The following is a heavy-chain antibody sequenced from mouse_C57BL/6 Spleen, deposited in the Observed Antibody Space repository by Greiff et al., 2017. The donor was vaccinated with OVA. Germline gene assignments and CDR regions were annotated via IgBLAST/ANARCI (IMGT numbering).Heavy chain of an antibody. CDR1: GFTFSDAW. D-gene: IGHD1-1*01. CDR2: ISNKANTHAT. J-gene: IGHJ1*03. CDR3: TRGSSYGWYFDV. V-gene: IGHV6-6*01. Sequence: EVKLVESGGGLVQPGGSMTLSCAASGFTFSDAWMDWVRQSPETGLAWVAEISNKANTHATYYAESVKGRFTLSRDDSKSSGYLQMNSVRAEDTGIYYCTRGSSYGWYFDVGGTGTTVTVSS.